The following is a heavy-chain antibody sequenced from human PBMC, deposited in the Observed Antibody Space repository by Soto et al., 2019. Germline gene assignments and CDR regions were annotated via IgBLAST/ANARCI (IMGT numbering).Heavy chain of an antibody. CDR2: IDPSDSYT. Sequence: GESLKISCKGSGYSFTSYWISWVRQMPGKGLEWMGRIDPSDSYTNYSPSFQGHVTISADKSISTAYLQWSSLKASDTAMYYCARQMIAVAGTYYYYGMDVWGQGTTVTVSS. CDR3: ARQMIAVAGTYYYYGMDV. J-gene: IGHJ6*02. CDR1: GYSFTSYW. D-gene: IGHD6-19*01. V-gene: IGHV5-10-1*01.